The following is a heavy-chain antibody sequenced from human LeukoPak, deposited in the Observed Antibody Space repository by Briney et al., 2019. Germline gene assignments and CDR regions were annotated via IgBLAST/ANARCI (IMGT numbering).Heavy chain of an antibody. CDR3: ARAPNPPRTRTRCWFDP. J-gene: IGHJ5*02. Sequence: PSETLSLTCTVSGGSISSSSYYWGWIRQPPGKGLEWIGSIYYSGSTYYNPSLKSRVTISVDTSKNQFSLKLSSVTAADTAVYYCARAPNPPRTRTRCWFDPWGQGTLVTVSS. D-gene: IGHD1-14*01. V-gene: IGHV4-39*07. CDR1: GGSISSSSYY. CDR2: IYYSGST.